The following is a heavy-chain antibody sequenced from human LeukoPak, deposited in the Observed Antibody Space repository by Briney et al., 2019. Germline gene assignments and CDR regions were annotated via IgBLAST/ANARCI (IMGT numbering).Heavy chain of an antibody. CDR2: IYYSGST. J-gene: IGHJ6*03. CDR1: GGSISSYY. CDR3: ASLRTAMVRGYYYYMDV. V-gene: IGHV4-59*08. Sequence: PSDTLSLTCTVSGGSISSYYWSWIRQPPGKGLEWIGYIYYSGSTNYNPSLKSRVTISVDTSKNQFSLKLSSVTAADTAVYYCASLRTAMVRGYYYYMDVWGKGTTVTVSS. D-gene: IGHD5-18*01.